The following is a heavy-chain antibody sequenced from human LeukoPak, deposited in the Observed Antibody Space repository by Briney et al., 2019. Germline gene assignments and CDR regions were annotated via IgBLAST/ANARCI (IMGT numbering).Heavy chain of an antibody. J-gene: IGHJ3*02. D-gene: IGHD2-21*02. Sequence: GESLKISCKGSGYSFTSYWIGWVRQMPGKGLEWMGIIYPGDSDTRYSPSFQGQVTISADKSISTAYLQWSSLKASDTAMYYCAGGQAYCGGDYYPRSDAFDIWGQGTMVTVSS. V-gene: IGHV5-51*01. CDR1: GYSFTSYW. CDR2: IYPGDSDT. CDR3: AGGQAYCGGDYYPRSDAFDI.